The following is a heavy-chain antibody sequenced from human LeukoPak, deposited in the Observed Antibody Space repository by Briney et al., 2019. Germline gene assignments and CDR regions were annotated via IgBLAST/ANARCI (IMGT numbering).Heavy chain of an antibody. CDR3: AKDPAGSDDDWEFNDY. CDR2: ISYDGSNK. V-gene: IGHV3-30-3*01. Sequence: GGSLRLSCAASGFTFSSYAMHWVRQAPGKGLEWVAVISYDGSNKYYADSVKGRFTISRDNSKNTLYLQMNSLRAEDTAVYYCAKDPAGSDDDWEFNDYWGQGTLVTVSS. CDR1: GFTFSSYA. J-gene: IGHJ4*02. D-gene: IGHD3-16*01.